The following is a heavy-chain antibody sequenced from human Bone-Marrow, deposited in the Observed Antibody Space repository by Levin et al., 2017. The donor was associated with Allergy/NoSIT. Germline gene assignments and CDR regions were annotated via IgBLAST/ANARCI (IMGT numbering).Heavy chain of an antibody. CDR1: GFTFSSFW. J-gene: IGHJ4*02. D-gene: IGHD3-10*01. CDR3: ARDAPRGY. CDR2: IKQDGSQK. Sequence: PGGSLRLSCVGSGFTFSSFWMSWVRQAPGKGLEWVANIKQDGSQKYYIDSVKGRFTISRDNAENSLYLEMNILRPEVTAVYYCARDAPRGYWGQGTLVTVSS. V-gene: IGHV3-7*01.